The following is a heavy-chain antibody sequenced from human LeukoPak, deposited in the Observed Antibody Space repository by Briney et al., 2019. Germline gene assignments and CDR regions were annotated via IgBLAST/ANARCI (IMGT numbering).Heavy chain of an antibody. CDR2: ISSSSSTI. CDR3: ARDREYYGSGSCFDP. CDR1: GFTFSSYG. J-gene: IGHJ5*02. D-gene: IGHD3-10*01. Sequence: GGSLRLSCAASGFTFSSYGMTWVRQAPGKGLEWVSYISSSSSTIYYADSVKGRFTISRDNAKNSLYLQLNSLRAEDTAVYYCARDREYYGSGSCFDPWGQGTLVTVSS. V-gene: IGHV3-48*01.